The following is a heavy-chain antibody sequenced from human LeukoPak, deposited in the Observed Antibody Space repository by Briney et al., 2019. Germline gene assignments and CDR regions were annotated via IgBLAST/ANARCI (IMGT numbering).Heavy chain of an antibody. CDR3: ARDSHGYSSSSHLGY. D-gene: IGHD6-6*01. V-gene: IGHV4-31*03. J-gene: IGHJ4*02. Sequence: SQTLSLTCTVSGGSISSGGYYWSWIRQHPGKGLEWIGYVYYSGSTYYNPSLKSRVTISVDASENQFSLKLSSVTAADTAVYYCARDSHGYSSSSHLGYWGQGTLVTVSS. CDR1: GGSISSGGYY. CDR2: VYYSGST.